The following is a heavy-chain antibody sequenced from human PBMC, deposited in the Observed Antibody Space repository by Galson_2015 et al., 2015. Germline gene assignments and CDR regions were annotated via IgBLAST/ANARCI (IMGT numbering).Heavy chain of an antibody. V-gene: IGHV3-30-3*01. CDR3: ARDAQWLVENWFDP. CDR2: ISYDGSNK. J-gene: IGHJ5*02. Sequence: SLRLSCAASGFTFSSYATHWVRQAPGKGLEWVAVISYDGSNKYYADSVKGRLTISRDNSKNTLYLQMNSLRAEDTAVYYCARDAQWLVENWFDPWGQGTLVTVSS. CDR1: GFTFSSYA. D-gene: IGHD6-19*01.